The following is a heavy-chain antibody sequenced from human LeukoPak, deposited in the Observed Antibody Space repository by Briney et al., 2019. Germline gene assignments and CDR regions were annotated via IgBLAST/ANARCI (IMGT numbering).Heavy chain of an antibody. Sequence: GGSLRLSCAASGFTFSSYAMSWVRQAPGKGLEWVSAISGGGGSTNYADSVKGRFTVSRDNSKNTLYLLLISLRAEETAVYYCAKASRIIGTIDYWGQGTLVTVSS. CDR2: ISGGGGST. J-gene: IGHJ4*02. CDR3: AKASRIIGTIDY. CDR1: GFTFSSYA. D-gene: IGHD1/OR15-1a*01. V-gene: IGHV3-23*01.